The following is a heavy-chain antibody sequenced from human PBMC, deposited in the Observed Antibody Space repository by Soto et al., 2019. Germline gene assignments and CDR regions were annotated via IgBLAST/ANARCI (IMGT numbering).Heavy chain of an antibody. CDR2: IYSGGST. CDR3: ARDVVDTAMVKEAFDI. D-gene: IGHD5-18*01. Sequence: GGSLRLSCAASGFTVSSNYMSWVRQAPGKGLEWVSVIYSGGSTYYADSVKGRFTISRDNSKNTLYLQMNSLRAEDTAVYYCARDVVDTAMVKEAFDIWGQGTMVTVSS. CDR1: GFTVSSNY. J-gene: IGHJ3*02. V-gene: IGHV3-53*01.